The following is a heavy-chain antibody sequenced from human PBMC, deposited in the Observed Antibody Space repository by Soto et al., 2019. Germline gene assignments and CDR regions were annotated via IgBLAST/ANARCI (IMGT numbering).Heavy chain of an antibody. CDR1: GFAFSNCA. Sequence: GGSLRLSCAASGFAFSNCAMSWVRQAPGKGLEWVSTINTNGDTTFYADPVKGRFTTSRDDSKNTLYLQMNSLRAEDTATYYCTKDVTGDIGADFWGQGTPVTVSS. CDR3: TKDVTGDIGADF. J-gene: IGHJ4*02. CDR2: INTNGDTT. V-gene: IGHV3-23*05. D-gene: IGHD2-21*02.